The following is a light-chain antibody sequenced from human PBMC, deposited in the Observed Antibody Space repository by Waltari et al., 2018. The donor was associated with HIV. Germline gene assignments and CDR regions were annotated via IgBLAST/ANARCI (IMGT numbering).Light chain of an antibody. CDR1: ISDVGGHKY. V-gene: IGLV2-8*01. J-gene: IGLJ2*01. CDR3: SSYAGSTVI. Sequence: LTQPPSASGSPGQSVTISCTVTISDVGGHKYVSWYQQHPGKAPKLIIYEVSKRPSGVPDRFSGSKSGNTASLTVSGLQADDEADFYCSSYAGSTVIFGGGTKLTVL. CDR2: EVS.